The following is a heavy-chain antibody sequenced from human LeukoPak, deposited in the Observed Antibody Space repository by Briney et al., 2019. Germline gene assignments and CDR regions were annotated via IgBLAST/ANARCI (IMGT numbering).Heavy chain of an antibody. CDR3: ARRATEEIPVNEGNWFDP. CDR2: IYKDGST. CDR1: GDSISSSY. D-gene: IGHD2-2*01. J-gene: IGHJ5*02. V-gene: IGHV4-4*08. Sequence: PTETLSLTCTVSGDSISSSYGSWIRQSPGKGLEWIGRIYKDGSTIYNPPLKSRGTISIYTSRNPFSLTLTSWTAADTAVYSCARRATEEIPVNEGNWFDPWGQGTLVTVSS.